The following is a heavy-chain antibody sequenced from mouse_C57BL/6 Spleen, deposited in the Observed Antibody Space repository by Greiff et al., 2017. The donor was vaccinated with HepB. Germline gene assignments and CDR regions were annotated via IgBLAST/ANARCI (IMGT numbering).Heavy chain of an antibody. CDR2: IDPSDSYT. CDR3: ARSPSSTVIRYYFDY. D-gene: IGHD1-1*01. CDR1: GYTFPSYW. Sequence: QVQLQQPGAELVMPGASVKPSCKASGYTFPSYWMHWVKQRPGQGLEWIGEIDPSDSYTNYNQKFKGKSTLTVDKSSSTAYIVLSSLPSEDSAVYYCARSPSSTVIRYYFDYWGQGTTLTVSS. J-gene: IGHJ2*01. V-gene: IGHV1-69*01.